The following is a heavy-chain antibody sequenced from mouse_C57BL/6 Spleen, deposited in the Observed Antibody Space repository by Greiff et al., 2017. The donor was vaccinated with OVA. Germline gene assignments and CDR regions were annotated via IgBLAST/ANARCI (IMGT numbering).Heavy chain of an antibody. CDR1: GFTFSDYY. Sequence: DVHLVESEGGLVQPGSSMKLSCTASGFTFSDYYMAWVRQVPETGLEWVANINYDGSSTYYLDSLKSRFIISRDNAKNILYLQMSSLKSEDTATYYCAREGTDYFDYWGQGTTLTVSS. V-gene: IGHV5-16*01. CDR2: INYDGSST. J-gene: IGHJ2*01. CDR3: AREGTDYFDY. D-gene: IGHD2-14*01.